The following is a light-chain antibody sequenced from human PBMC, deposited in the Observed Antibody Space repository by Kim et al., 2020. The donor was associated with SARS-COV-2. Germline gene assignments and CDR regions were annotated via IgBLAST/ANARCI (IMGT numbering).Light chain of an antibody. Sequence: SPGERATLACRASQSVRNNLAWYQQTPGQAPRLLIYGASTRATGIPARFSGSGSGTEFTLIISSLQSEDFAVYYCQQYNNWPPFTFGQGTKLEI. J-gene: IGKJ2*01. CDR3: QQYNNWPPFT. V-gene: IGKV3-15*01. CDR1: QSVRNN. CDR2: GAS.